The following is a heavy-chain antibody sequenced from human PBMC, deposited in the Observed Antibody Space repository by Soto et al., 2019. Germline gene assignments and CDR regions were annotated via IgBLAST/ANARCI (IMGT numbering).Heavy chain of an antibody. CDR2: IDDRGST. CDR1: GGSITSGAYY. V-gene: IGHV4-31*03. J-gene: IGHJ5*02. CDR3: ASHPYGETGFDP. Sequence: QVQLKESGPGLVKPSQTLSLTCTVSGGSITSGAYYWSWIRQHPGKGLEGLGHIDDRGSTYYNPSLKSRITISADTSKNQFSLKLNSVSAADTAVYYCASHPYGETGFDPWGQGTLVIVSS. D-gene: IGHD4-17*01.